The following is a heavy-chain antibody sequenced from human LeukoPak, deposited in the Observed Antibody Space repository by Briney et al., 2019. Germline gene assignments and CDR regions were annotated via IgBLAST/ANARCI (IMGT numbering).Heavy chain of an antibody. CDR1: GGSISSYY. J-gene: IGHJ5*02. CDR2: IYYSGST. Sequence: SETLSLTCTVSGGSISSYYWSWIRQPPGKGLEWIGYIYYSGSTNYNPSLKSRVTISVDTSKNQFSLKLSSVTAAGTAVYYCARGGGYNWFDPWGQGTLVTVSS. V-gene: IGHV4-59*12. CDR3: ARGGGYNWFDP.